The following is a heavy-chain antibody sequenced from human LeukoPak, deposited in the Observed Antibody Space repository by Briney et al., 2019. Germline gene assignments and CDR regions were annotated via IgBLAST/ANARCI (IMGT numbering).Heavy chain of an antibody. CDR3: AGVDRSGYYKNY. D-gene: IGHD3-22*01. CDR1: GGSISSYY. CDR2: IYTSGST. J-gene: IGHJ4*02. Sequence: SETLSLTCTVSGGSISSYYWSWIRQPAGKGLEWIGRIYTSGSTRYNPSLKSRVTMSVDTSKSQFSLKLSSVTAADTAVYYCAGVDRSGYYKNYWGQGTLVTVSS. V-gene: IGHV4-4*07.